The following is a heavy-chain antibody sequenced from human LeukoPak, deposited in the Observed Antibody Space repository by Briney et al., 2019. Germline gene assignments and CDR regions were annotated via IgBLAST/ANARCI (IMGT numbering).Heavy chain of an antibody. Sequence: GSLRLSCAASGFTFSYVWMSWVRQAPGKGLEWVGRIARTAHGGTTDYAAHVKGRYTVSRDDSKDTLYLQMNSLKTEDTAVYFCTEGLAYWGQGTLVTVSS. D-gene: IGHD2-21*01. CDR3: TEGLAY. V-gene: IGHV3-15*04. CDR1: GFTFSYVW. J-gene: IGHJ4*02. CDR2: IARTAHGGTT.